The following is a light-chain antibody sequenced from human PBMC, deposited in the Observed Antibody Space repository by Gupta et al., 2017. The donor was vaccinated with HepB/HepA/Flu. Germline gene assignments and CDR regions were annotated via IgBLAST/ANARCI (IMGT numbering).Light chain of an antibody. Sequence: DIQLTQSPSFLSASVGDTVTITCRASPAIRSHLAWHQQNSGRAPKLLISSASALQSGVPSRFSGSGSGTEFTLTISNRQPEDFATYYCQHVDHSPLSFGGGTKVAI. J-gene: IGKJ4*01. CDR1: PAIRSH. V-gene: IGKV1-9*01. CDR3: QHVDHSPLS. CDR2: SAS.